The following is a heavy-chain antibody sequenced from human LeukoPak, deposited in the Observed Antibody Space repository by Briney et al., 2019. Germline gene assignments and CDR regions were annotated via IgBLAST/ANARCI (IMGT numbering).Heavy chain of an antibody. D-gene: IGHD5-24*01. CDR3: ARGKSTGDGLITPFDY. CDR1: GRSISSYY. V-gene: IGHV4-4*07. CDR2: IYTSGST. Sequence: SDTLSLTCTVSGRSISSYYWSWIRQPAGKGLEWIGRIYTSGSTNYNPSLKSRVTISVDKSKNQFSLKLSSVTAEDTAVYYCARGKSTGDGLITPFDYWGQGTLVTVSS. J-gene: IGHJ4*02.